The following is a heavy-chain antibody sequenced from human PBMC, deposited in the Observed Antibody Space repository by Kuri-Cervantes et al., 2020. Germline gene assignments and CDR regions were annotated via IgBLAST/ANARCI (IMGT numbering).Heavy chain of an antibody. CDR3: AREFSSGWFYFDH. Sequence: GGSLRLSCTASGFIFVDYGMHWVRQAPGKGLEWVGSIWFDGRSEFYGESVQGRFTISRDNSQNTVYLQMRRLKIEDTAVYYCAREFSSGWFYFDHWGQGSQVTVSS. D-gene: IGHD6-19*01. V-gene: IGHV3-33*08. CDR2: IWFDGRSE. J-gene: IGHJ4*02. CDR1: GFIFVDYG.